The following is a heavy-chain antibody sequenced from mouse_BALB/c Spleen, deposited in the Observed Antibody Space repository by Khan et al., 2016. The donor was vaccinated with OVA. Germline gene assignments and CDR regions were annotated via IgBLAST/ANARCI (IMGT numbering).Heavy chain of an antibody. CDR2: ISTYYGDA. D-gene: IGHD2-1*01. CDR3: IRGSGNYRFAY. V-gene: IGHV1S137*01. Sequence: QVQLQQSGAELVRPGVSVKISCKGSGYTFTDFAMHWVKQSHAKSLEWIGVISTYYGDATNNQKFKGKATMTVDKSSSTAYMELARLTSEDSAIYYCIRGSGNYRFAYWGQGTLVTVSA. J-gene: IGHJ3*01. CDR1: GYTFTDFA.